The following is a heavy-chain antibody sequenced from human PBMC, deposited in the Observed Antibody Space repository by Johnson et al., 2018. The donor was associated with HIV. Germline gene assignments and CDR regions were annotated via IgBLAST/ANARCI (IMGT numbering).Heavy chain of an antibody. CDR2: ISYDGSNK. Sequence: VQLVESGGGVVQPGGSLRLSCSASGFTFSSYGMQWVRQAPGTGLEWVAVISYDGSNKYYADSVKGRFTISSDNSKNTLYLQMNSLRAEDTAVYYCARVQIISGFNWHYYESSIDAVDIWGQGTMVTVSS. J-gene: IGHJ3*02. V-gene: IGHV3-30*19. CDR1: GFTFSSYG. D-gene: IGHD3-22*01. CDR3: ARVQIISGFNWHYYESSIDAVDI.